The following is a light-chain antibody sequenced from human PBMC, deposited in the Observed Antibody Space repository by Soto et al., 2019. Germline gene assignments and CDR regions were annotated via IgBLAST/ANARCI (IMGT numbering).Light chain of an antibody. CDR2: DAS. CDR3: QQYHRSPWT. CDR1: QSISSW. V-gene: IGKV1-5*01. J-gene: IGKJ1*01. Sequence: DIQMTQSPSTLSASVGDRVTITCRASQSISSWLAWYQQKPGKAPKLLIYDASNLESGVPSRFSGSASGTEFTLTISSLQPDDFATYYCQQYHRSPWTFGQGTKVEIK.